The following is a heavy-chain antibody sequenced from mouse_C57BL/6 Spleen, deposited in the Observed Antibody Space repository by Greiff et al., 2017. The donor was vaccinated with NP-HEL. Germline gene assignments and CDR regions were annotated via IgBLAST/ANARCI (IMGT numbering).Heavy chain of an antibody. V-gene: IGHV5-17*01. J-gene: IGHJ4*01. CDR3: ANIYDYDGYAMDY. CDR1: GFTFSDYG. Sequence: EVKLMESGGGLVKPGGSLKLSCAASGFTFSDYGMHWVRQAPEQGLEWVAYISSGSSTIYYADTVKGRFTISRDNAKNTLFLQMTSLRSEDTAMYYCANIYDYDGYAMDYWGQGTSVTVSS. D-gene: IGHD2-4*01. CDR2: ISSGSSTI.